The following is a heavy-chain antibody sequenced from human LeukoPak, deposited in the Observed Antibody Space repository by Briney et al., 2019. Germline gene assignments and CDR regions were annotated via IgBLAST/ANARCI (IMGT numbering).Heavy chain of an antibody. CDR3: ARVRQSQYGSSSNWFDP. V-gene: IGHV1-69*04. J-gene: IGHJ5*02. Sequence: SVKVSCTASGGTFSSYAISWVRQAPGQGLEWMGRIIPILGIANYAQKFQGRVTITADKSTSTAYMELSSLRSEDTAVYYCARVRQSQYGSSSNWFDPWGQGTLVTVSS. CDR2: IIPILGIA. CDR1: GGTFSSYA. D-gene: IGHD6-6*01.